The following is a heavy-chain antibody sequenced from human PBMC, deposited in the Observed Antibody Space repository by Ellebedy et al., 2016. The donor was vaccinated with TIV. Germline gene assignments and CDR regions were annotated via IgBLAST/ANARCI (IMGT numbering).Heavy chain of an antibody. CDR2: LSHDGNTE. CDR1: GINFSKHG. J-gene: IGHJ6*02. Sequence: GGSLRLXXVASGINFSKHGMHWVRQAPGKGLEWVAVLSHDGNTEYYTDSVKGRFTISRDNSKNTLYLQMDGLRVEDTAVYYCAKDGAAYGDYSHYYYGVDVWGQGTPVTVSS. CDR3: AKDGAAYGDYSHYYYGVDV. D-gene: IGHD4-17*01. V-gene: IGHV3-30*18.